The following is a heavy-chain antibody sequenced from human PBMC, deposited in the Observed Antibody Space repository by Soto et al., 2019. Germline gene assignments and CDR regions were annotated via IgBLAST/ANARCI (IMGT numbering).Heavy chain of an antibody. J-gene: IGHJ6*02. CDR3: ARDKPQQIVGYNYYYGMDV. CDR1: GYTFTSFG. Sequence: QLHLVQSGAEVKKPGASVNVSCTASGYTFTSFGVSWVRQVPGQGLEWMGWISGYNGDTDYAQKFQGRVTMTTDRYTSTAYMEVRSLRSDDTAVYYCARDKPQQIVGYNYYYGMDVWGQGTTVTVSS. D-gene: IGHD6-6*01. V-gene: IGHV1-18*04. CDR2: ISGYNGDT.